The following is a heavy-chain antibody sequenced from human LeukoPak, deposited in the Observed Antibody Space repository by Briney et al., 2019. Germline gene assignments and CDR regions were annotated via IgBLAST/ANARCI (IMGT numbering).Heavy chain of an antibody. J-gene: IGHJ4*02. Sequence: SETLSLTCTVSGGSISSYYWSWIRQPPGKGLEWIGYIYYSGSTNYNPSLKSRVTISVDTSKNQFSLKLSSVTAADTAVYYCARVTTDMVRSIVHDYWGQGTLVTVSS. CDR2: IYYSGST. D-gene: IGHD3-10*01. V-gene: IGHV4-59*01. CDR1: GGSISSYY. CDR3: ARVTTDMVRSIVHDY.